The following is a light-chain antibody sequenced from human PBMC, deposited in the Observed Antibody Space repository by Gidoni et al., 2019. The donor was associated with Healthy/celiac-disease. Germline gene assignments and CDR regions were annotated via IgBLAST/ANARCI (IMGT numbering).Light chain of an antibody. Sequence: DIQMTQSPSTLSASVGDRVTITCRASQSISSWLAWYQQKPGKAPKLLIYKESSLESGVPSRFSGSGSGTEFTLTISSLQPDDFATYYCQQYNSYSPSRYTCGQGTKLEIK. J-gene: IGKJ2*01. CDR3: QQYNSYSPSRYT. CDR1: QSISSW. CDR2: KES. V-gene: IGKV1-5*03.